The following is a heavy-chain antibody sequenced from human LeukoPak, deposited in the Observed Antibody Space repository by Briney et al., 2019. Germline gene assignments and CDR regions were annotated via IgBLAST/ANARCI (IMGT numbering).Heavy chain of an antibody. CDR1: GGSISNYY. V-gene: IGHV4-59*08. CDR3: ARHFGHGDYPLDY. D-gene: IGHD4-17*01. CDR2: IYHSGST. J-gene: IGHJ4*02. Sequence: PSETLSLTCTVSGGSISNYYWSWIRQPPGKGLEWIGYIYHSGSTNYNPSLKSRVTISVDTSKNQFSLKLSSVTAADTAVYYCARHFGHGDYPLDYWGQGTLVTVSS.